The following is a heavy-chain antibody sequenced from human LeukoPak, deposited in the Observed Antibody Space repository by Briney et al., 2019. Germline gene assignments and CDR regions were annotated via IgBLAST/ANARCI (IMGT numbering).Heavy chain of an antibody. J-gene: IGHJ4*02. D-gene: IGHD3-3*01. CDR2: IYYSGST. V-gene: IGHV4-59*01. Sequence: SETLSLTCTVSGGSISSYYWSWIRQPPGKGLEWIGYIYYSGSTNYNPSLKSRVTISVDTSKNQFSLKLSSVTAADTAVYYCARVYRFDFWFDYWGQGTLVSVSS. CDR3: ARVYRFDFWFDY. CDR1: GGSISSYY.